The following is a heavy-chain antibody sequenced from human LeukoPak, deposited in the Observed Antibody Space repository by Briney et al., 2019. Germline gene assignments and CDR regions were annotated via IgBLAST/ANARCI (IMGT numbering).Heavy chain of an antibody. V-gene: IGHV3-48*01. Sequence: GGSLRLSCAASGFTFSSYSMNWVPHAPGKGLEWVSYISSSSSTIYYADSVKGRFTISRENAKNSLYLQMNSLRAEDTAVYYCASEGSSSSGNFDYWGQGTLVTVSS. CDR3: ASEGSSSSGNFDY. CDR1: GFTFSSYS. D-gene: IGHD6-6*01. J-gene: IGHJ4*02. CDR2: ISSSSSTI.